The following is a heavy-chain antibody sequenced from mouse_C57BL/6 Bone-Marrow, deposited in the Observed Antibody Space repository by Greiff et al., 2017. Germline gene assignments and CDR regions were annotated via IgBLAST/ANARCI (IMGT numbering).Heavy chain of an antibody. CDR3: ARDGEYYGLDY. D-gene: IGHD1-1*01. CDR2: ISDGGSYT. CDR1: GFTFSSYA. J-gene: IGHJ2*01. Sequence: DVKLVESGGGLVKPGGSLKLSCAASGFTFSSYAMSWVRQTPEKRLEWVATISDGGSYTYYPDNVKGRFTISRDNAKNNLYLQMSHLKSEDTAMYYCARDGEYYGLDYWGQGTTLTVSS. V-gene: IGHV5-4*01.